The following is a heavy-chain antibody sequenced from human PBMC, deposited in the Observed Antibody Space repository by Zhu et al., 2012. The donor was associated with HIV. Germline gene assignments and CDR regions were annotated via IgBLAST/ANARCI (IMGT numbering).Heavy chain of an antibody. V-gene: IGHV4-38-2*01. CDR3: ARCATRTGDFQH. CDR2: IYHSGST. J-gene: IGHJ1*01. D-gene: IGHD3-10*01. Sequence: QVQLQESGPGLVKPSETLSLTCAVSGYSISSGYYWGWIRQPPGKGLEWIGSIYHSGSTYYNPSLKSRVTISVDTSKNQFSLKLSSVTAADTAVYYCARCATRTGDFQHVGPGATLV. CDR1: GYSISSGYY.